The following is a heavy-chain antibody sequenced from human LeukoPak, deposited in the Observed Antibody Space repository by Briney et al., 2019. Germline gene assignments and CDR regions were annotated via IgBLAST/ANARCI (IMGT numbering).Heavy chain of an antibody. J-gene: IGHJ4*02. CDR3: VRDAPGREGPHY. V-gene: IGHV3-7*01. CDR2: INKDGSKK. CDR1: GFTFSDYW. Sequence: GGSLRLSCAASGFTFSDYWMNWVRQAPGKGLEWLANINKDGSKKDYVDSVKGRFTISRDNAKNSLSLQMDSLRVEDTAVYYCVRDAPGREGPHYWGQGILVTVSS. D-gene: IGHD1-26*01.